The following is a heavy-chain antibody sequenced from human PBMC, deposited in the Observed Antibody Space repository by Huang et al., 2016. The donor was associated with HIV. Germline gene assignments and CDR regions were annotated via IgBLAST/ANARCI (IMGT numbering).Heavy chain of an antibody. D-gene: IGHD5-12*01. CDR2: ISNDGSSR. CDR1: GFSFANYA. J-gene: IGHJ3*01. V-gene: IGHV3-30-3*01. CDR3: TREYTVAGAFDL. Sequence: QVQLVESGGGVVQPGRSLRLSCAAFGFSFANYAMHWVRQAPGKRLEWVTFISNDGSSRYYADSGKGRFTISRDNFKNALYLQMNRLRGDDTAVYYCTREYTVAGAFDLWGQGTMVTVSS.